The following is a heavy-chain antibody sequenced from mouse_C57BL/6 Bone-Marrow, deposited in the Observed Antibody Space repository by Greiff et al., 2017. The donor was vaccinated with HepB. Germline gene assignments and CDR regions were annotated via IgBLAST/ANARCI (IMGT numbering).Heavy chain of an antibody. CDR1: GYTFTDHT. CDR2: IYPRDGST. V-gene: IGHV1-78*01. D-gene: IGHD1-1*01. J-gene: IGHJ2*01. Sequence: QVQLKESDAELVKPGASVKISCKVSGYTFTDHTIYWMKQRPEQGLEWIGHIYPRDGSTKYNEKFKGKATLSADKSSSTAYMQLNSLTSEDSAVYFCHYYDSNYDDFGYWGQGTTLTVSS. CDR3: HYYDSNYDDFGY.